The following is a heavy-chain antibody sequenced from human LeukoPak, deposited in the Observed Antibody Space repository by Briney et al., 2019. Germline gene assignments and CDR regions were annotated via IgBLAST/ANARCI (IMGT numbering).Heavy chain of an antibody. J-gene: IGHJ4*02. CDR3: ARTTPFNYYFDY. V-gene: IGHV2-70*04. CDR2: IDWDDDK. CDR1: GFSLSTSGMR. Sequence: KESGPALVKPTQTLTLICTFSGFSLSTSGMRVSWIRQPPGKALEWLARIDWDDDKFYSTSLKTRLTISKDTSKNQVVLTMTNMDPVDTATYYCARTTPFNYYFDYWGQGTLVTVSS.